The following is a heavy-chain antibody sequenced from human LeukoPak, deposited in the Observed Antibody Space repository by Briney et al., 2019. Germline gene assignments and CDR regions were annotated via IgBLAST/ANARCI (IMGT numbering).Heavy chain of an antibody. V-gene: IGHV3-23*01. Sequence: PGGSLRLSCAASGFTYISYAMNWVRQAPGKGVEWVSAISGSDDNTYYADSVKGRFTISIDNSKNTLSLQMNSLRAEDTAVYYCAKVAITATTPGRVDYWGQGTLVTVSS. J-gene: IGHJ4*02. CDR1: GFTYISYA. CDR2: ISGSDDNT. CDR3: AKVAITATTPGRVDY. D-gene: IGHD1-20*01.